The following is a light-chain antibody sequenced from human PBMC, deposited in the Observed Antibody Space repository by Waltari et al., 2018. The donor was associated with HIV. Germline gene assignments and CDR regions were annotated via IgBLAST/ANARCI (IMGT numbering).Light chain of an antibody. CDR1: RSNIGSTL. V-gene: IGLV1-47*01. J-gene: IGLJ2*01. CDR2: KIN. Sequence: QSVLTQPPSASATPGQRVTISCSGNRSNIGSTLVFWYQQFPGTAPKLLIYKINKRFSGVPDRFSGSKYGTSGSLAISGLRSEDEAVYYCAAWDDSLRGHVVFGGGTNLTV. CDR3: AAWDDSLRGHVV.